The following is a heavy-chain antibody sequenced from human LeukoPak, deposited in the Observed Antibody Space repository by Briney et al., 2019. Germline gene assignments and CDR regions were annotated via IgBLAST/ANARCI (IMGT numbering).Heavy chain of an antibody. J-gene: IGHJ4*02. Sequence: GGSLRLSCAASGFTFSSYAMSWVRQAPGKGLEWVSAISGSGGSTYYADSVKGRFTISRDNSKNTLYLQMTSLRAEDTAVYYCARRYSSGWCDYWGQGTLVTVSS. CDR1: GFTFSSYA. V-gene: IGHV3-23*01. CDR3: ARRYSSGWCDY. CDR2: ISGSGGST. D-gene: IGHD6-19*01.